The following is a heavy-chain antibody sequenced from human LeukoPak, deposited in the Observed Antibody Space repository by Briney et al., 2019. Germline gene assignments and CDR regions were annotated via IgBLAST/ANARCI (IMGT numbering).Heavy chain of an antibody. Sequence: PSETLSLTCAVSGGSISSFYWSWIRQPPGKGLEWIGYVFYTGDTNSNPSLKSRVTVSLDTSKNQLSLRLTSVTAADTAVYYCARHPFATPFDHWGRGTLVTVSS. V-gene: IGHV4-59*08. D-gene: IGHD2-15*01. CDR1: GGSISSFY. J-gene: IGHJ4*02. CDR2: VFYTGDT. CDR3: ARHPFATPFDH.